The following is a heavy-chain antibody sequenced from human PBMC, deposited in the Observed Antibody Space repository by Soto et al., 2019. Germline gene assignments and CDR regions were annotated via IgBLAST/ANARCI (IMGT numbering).Heavy chain of an antibody. CDR3: APLSVSLSGPYGIHV. CDR1: GYSVSSSDYY. Sequence: SETLSLTCSVSGYSVSSSDYYWAWIRKPPGKGLEWIGSMLYSGLTYYNPSLKSRVTLSVDTSKNQFSVRLNSVTASDTAVYYCAPLSVSLSGPYGIHVWGQGTTVTVSS. J-gene: IGHJ6*02. V-gene: IGHV4-39*01. CDR2: MLYSGLT. D-gene: IGHD2-15*01.